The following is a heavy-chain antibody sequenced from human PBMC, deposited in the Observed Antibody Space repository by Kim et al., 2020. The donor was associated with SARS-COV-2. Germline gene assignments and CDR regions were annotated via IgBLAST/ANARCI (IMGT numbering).Heavy chain of an antibody. Sequence: FQGRVTITADESTSTAYMELSSLRSEDTAVYYCARDHRAGSYYGLGAFDIWGQGTMVTVSS. J-gene: IGHJ3*02. D-gene: IGHD1-26*01. CDR3: ARDHRAGSYYGLGAFDI. V-gene: IGHV1-69*01.